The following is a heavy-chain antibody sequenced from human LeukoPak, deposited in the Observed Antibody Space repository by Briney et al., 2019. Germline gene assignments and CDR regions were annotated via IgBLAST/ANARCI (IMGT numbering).Heavy chain of an antibody. CDR1: GFTFDDYG. J-gene: IGHJ4*02. CDR3: TTSGITAR. V-gene: IGHV3-15*01. CDR2: IKSNSDGGTT. Sequence: PGGSLRLSCAASGFTFDDYGMSRVRQAPGKGLEWVGRIKSNSDGGTTDYAAPVKGRFTISKDDSKNTLFLQMSSLEIEDTAVYYCTTSGITARWGQGTLVTVSS. D-gene: IGHD1-14*01.